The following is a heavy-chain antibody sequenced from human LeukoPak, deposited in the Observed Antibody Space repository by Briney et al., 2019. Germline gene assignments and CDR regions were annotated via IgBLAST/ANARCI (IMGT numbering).Heavy chain of an antibody. CDR1: GFTFSSYE. CDR2: ISSGGSAI. J-gene: IGHJ4*02. Sequence: PGGSLRLSCGASGFTFSSYEMNWVRQAPGKGLEWVSYISSGGSAIYYADYVKGRFTISRDNAKNSLYLQMNSLRAEDTAVYYCARNDYSSSSYFYWGQGTLVTVSS. D-gene: IGHD6-6*01. V-gene: IGHV3-48*03. CDR3: ARNDYSSSSYFY.